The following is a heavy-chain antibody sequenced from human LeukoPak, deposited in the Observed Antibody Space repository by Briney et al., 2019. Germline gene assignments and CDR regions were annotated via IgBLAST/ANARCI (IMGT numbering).Heavy chain of an antibody. CDR1: GYTFTSYD. CDR3: ARGSEDYINWFDP. V-gene: IGHV1-8*01. CDR2: TNPNSGNT. J-gene: IGHJ5*02. D-gene: IGHD4-11*01. Sequence: ASAKVSCKASGYTFTSYDINWVRQATGQGLEWMGWTNPNSGNTGYAQKFQGRVTMTRNTSISTAYMELSSLTSEDTAVYYCARGSEDYINWFDPWGQGTLVTVSS.